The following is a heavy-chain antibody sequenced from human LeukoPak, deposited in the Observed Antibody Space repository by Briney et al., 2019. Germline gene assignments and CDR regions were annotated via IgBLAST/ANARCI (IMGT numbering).Heavy chain of an antibody. CDR2: ISYDGGSNK. Sequence: GGSLRLSCAASGFTISGYAMHWVRQAPGKGLEWVALISYDGGSNKYYADSVKGRFTISRDNSKNTLCLQMNSLRAEDTAVYYCAREERGHLVGYWGQGTLVTVSS. J-gene: IGHJ4*02. D-gene: IGHD6-6*01. CDR1: GFTISGYA. CDR3: AREERGHLVGY. V-gene: IGHV3-30-3*01.